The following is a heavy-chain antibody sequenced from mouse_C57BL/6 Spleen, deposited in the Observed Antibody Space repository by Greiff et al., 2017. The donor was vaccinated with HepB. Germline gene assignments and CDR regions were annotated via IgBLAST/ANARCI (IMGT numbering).Heavy chain of an antibody. CDR2: ISSGGDYI. D-gene: IGHD2-5*01. J-gene: IGHJ1*03. V-gene: IGHV5S21*01. CDR3: TRGGPYSNYDFDV. Sequence: EVKLEESGEGLVKPGGSLKLSCAASGFTFSSYAMSWVRQTPEKRLEWVAYISSGGDYIYYADTVKGRFTISRDNARNTLYLQMSSLKSEDTAMYYCTRGGPYSNYDFDVWGTGTTVTVSS. CDR1: GFTFSSYA.